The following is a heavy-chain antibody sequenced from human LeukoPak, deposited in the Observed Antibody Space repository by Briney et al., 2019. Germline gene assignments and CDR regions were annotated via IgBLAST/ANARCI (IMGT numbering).Heavy chain of an antibody. CDR2: IKQDGSEK. CDR3: ARGAWTFDY. J-gene: IGHJ4*02. D-gene: IGHD3/OR15-3a*01. CDR1: GFTFSSYW. Sequence: GGSLRLSCVDSGFTFSSYWMSWVRQAPGKGLEWVANIKQDGSEKYYVDSVKGRFTISRDNAKNSLYLQMNSLRAEDTAVYYCARGAWTFDYWGQGTLVSVSS. V-gene: IGHV3-7*01.